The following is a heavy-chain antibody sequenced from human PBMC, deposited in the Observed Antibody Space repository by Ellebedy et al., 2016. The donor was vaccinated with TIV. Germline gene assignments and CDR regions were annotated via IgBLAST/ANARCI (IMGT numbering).Heavy chain of an antibody. V-gene: IGHV4-59*12. CDR3: ARSIVGATSGLFDY. Sequence: SETLSLXXTVSGGSISSYYWSWIRQPPGKGLEWIGYIYYSGSTNYNPSLKSRVTMSVDTSKNQFSLKLSSVTAADTAVYFCARSIVGATSGLFDYWGQGTLVTVSS. CDR1: GGSISSYY. J-gene: IGHJ4*02. CDR2: IYYSGST. D-gene: IGHD1-26*01.